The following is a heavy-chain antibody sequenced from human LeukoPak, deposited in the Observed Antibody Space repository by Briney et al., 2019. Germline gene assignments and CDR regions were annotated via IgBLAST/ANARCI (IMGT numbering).Heavy chain of an antibody. Sequence: PSQTLSLTCTVSGGSISSGGYYWSWIRQHPGKGLEWIGYIYYSGSTYYNPSLKSRVTISVDTSKNQFSLKLSSVTAADTAVYYCARGLVARSRDDYWGQGTLVTVSS. V-gene: IGHV4-31*03. CDR1: GGSISSGGYY. D-gene: IGHD3-10*01. J-gene: IGHJ4*02. CDR3: ARGLVARSRDDY. CDR2: IYYSGST.